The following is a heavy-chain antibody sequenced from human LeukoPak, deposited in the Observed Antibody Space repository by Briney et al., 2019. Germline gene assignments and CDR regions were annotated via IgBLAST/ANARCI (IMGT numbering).Heavy chain of an antibody. V-gene: IGHV3-23*01. CDR2: ISGSGGST. CDR3: AKDFDSYYDSTGYGASFSY. J-gene: IGHJ4*02. CDR1: GFTFSSYE. Sequence: GGSLRLSCAASGFTFSSYEMNWVRQAPGKGLEWVSSISGSGGSTYYADSVKGRFTISRDNSKNTLYLQMNSLRAEDTAVYYCAKDFDSYYDSTGYGASFSYWGQGTLVTVTS. D-gene: IGHD3-22*01.